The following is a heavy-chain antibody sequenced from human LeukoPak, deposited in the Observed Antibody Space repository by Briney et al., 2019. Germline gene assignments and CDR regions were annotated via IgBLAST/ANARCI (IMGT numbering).Heavy chain of an antibody. CDR2: INHSETT. CDR1: GGSFNDYY. Sequence: SETLSLTCAVYGGSFNDYYWSWIRQPPGKGLEWLGEINHSETTNYNPSLESRLTISVDTSKNQFSLNLSSVTAADTAVYYCARRSAPIYCSYASCYEIDYWGQGTLVTVSS. D-gene: IGHD2-2*01. CDR3: ARRSAPIYCSYASCYEIDY. V-gene: IGHV4-34*01. J-gene: IGHJ4*02.